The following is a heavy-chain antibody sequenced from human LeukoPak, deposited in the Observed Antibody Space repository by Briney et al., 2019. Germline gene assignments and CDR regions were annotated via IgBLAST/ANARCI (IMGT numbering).Heavy chain of an antibody. CDR2: IIPFYETT. CDR1: GGTLKNYA. V-gene: IGHV1-69*13. CDR3: ARMQGYAYSDY. J-gene: IGHJ4*02. Sequence: SVKVSCKASGGTLKNYAVNWVRQAPGQGLEWMGGIIPFYETTNFAQKFQGRVTITADETTSTVYMVLSSLGSEDTAVYYCARMQGYAYSDYWGQGTLVTVSS. D-gene: IGHD1-1*01.